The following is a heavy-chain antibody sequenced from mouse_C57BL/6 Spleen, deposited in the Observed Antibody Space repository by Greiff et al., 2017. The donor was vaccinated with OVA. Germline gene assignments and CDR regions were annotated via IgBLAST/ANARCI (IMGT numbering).Heavy chain of an antibody. D-gene: IGHD2-4*01. CDR2: INPNNGGT. V-gene: IGHV1-26*01. Sequence: VQLQQSGPELVKPGASVKISCKASGYTFTDYYMNWVKQSHGKSLEWIGDINPNNGGTSYNQKFKGKATLTVDKSSSTAYMELRSLTSEDSAVYYSARSTMITRFDYWGQGTTLTVSS. CDR1: GYTFTDYY. CDR3: ARSTMITRFDY. J-gene: IGHJ2*01.